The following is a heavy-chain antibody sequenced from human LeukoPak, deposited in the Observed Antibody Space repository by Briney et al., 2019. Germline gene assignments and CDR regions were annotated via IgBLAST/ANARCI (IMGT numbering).Heavy chain of an antibody. V-gene: IGHV4-61*02. J-gene: IGHJ4*02. CDR2: IYTSGST. D-gene: IGHD2-15*01. CDR3: ARDSPPACCRSGSCYFDY. Sequence: PSETLSLTCTVSGGSISSNSYYWSWIRQPAGKGLEWIGRIYTSGSTDYNPSLKSRVTISKDTSKNEFSLKLSSVTAADTAVYYCARDSPPACCRSGSCYFDYWGQGTLVTVSS. CDR1: GGSISSNSYY.